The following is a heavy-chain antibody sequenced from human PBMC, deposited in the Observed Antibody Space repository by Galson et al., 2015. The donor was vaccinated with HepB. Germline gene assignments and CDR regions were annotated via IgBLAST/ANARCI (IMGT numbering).Heavy chain of an antibody. Sequence: SLRLSCAASGFTFSSYAMSWVRQAPGKGLEWVSAISGSGGSTYYADSVKGRFTISRDNSKNTLYLQMNSLRAEDTAVYYCAKDAGYSSGWHDAFDIWGQGTMVTVSS. V-gene: IGHV3-23*01. CDR2: ISGSGGST. J-gene: IGHJ3*02. CDR3: AKDAGYSSGWHDAFDI. CDR1: GFTFSSYA. D-gene: IGHD6-19*01.